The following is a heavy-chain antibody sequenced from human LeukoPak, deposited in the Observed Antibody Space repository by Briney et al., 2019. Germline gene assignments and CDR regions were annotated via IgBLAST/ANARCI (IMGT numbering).Heavy chain of an antibody. V-gene: IGHV2-70*11. CDR3: ARMRGSSGWFFDY. CDR2: IDWDDDK. CDR1: GFSLSTSGMC. Sequence: SGPTLVNPTQTLXLTCTFSGFSLSTSGMCVSWIRQPPGKALEWLARIDWDDDKYYSTSLKTRLTISKDPSKNQVVLTMTNLDAVDTATFYCARMRGSSGWFFDYWGQGTLVTVSS. D-gene: IGHD6-19*01. J-gene: IGHJ4*02.